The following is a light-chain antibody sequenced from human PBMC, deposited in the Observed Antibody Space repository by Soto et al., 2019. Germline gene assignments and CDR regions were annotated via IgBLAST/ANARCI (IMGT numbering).Light chain of an antibody. CDR2: HAS. CDR1: QSVSNN. CDR3: QQYYTAPLT. Sequence: EIVMTQSPATLSVSPGERATLSCRASQSVSNNLAWYQQKPGQAPRLLIYHASTRATGIPARFSGSGSGTEFTLTISSLQSEDFAVYYCQQYYTAPLTFGGGTKVEI. J-gene: IGKJ4*01. V-gene: IGKV3-15*01.